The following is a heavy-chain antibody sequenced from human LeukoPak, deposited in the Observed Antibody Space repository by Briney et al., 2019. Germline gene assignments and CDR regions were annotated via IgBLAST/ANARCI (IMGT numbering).Heavy chain of an antibody. V-gene: IGHV4-34*01. D-gene: IGHD5-12*01. J-gene: IGHJ4*02. Sequence: SGTLSLTCAVYGGSFSAYYWSWIRQPPGKGLEWIGEIYHSGNTNYNPSLKGRVTISVDTSNNHFSLKLSSVTAADTAVYYCARLDITTTWYAFDYWGQGTLVTVSS. CDR3: ARLDITTTWYAFDY. CDR2: IYHSGNT. CDR1: GGSFSAYY.